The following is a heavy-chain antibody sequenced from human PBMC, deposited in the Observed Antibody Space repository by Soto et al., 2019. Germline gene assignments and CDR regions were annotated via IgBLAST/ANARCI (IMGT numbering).Heavy chain of an antibody. J-gene: IGHJ6*02. D-gene: IGHD2-15*01. CDR1: GYSFTTYW. V-gene: IGHV5-10-1*01. CDR3: ARQSIYCSGANCDGLDV. Sequence: GESLKISCKGSGYSFTTYWLSCVRQMPGKGLERMGRIEPSDSCTKYSPSFQGHVTISVDKSISTAYLQWSSLKASDTAMYYCARQSIYCSGANCDGLDVRGQGTTVTVSS. CDR2: IEPSDSCT.